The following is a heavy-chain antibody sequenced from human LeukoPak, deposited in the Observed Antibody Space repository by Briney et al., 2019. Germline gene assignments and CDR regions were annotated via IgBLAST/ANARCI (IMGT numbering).Heavy chain of an antibody. CDR3: ASREKGGQQLVQSYFDY. V-gene: IGHV3-23*01. CDR1: GFTFSSYA. J-gene: IGHJ4*02. D-gene: IGHD6-13*01. CDR2: ISGSGGST. Sequence: GGSLRLSCAASGFTFSSYAMSWVRQAPGKGLEWVSAISGSGGSTYYADSVKGRFTISRDNSKNTLYLQMNSLRAEDTAVYYCASREKGGQQLVQSYFDYWGQGTLVTVSS.